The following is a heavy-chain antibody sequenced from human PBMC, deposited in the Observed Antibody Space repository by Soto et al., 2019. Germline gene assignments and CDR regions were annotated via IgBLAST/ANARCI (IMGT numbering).Heavy chain of an antibody. CDR1: GDSISSADYS. J-gene: IGHJ4*02. CDR2: IFHSGTT. CDR3: AREPYPPKARNDF. V-gene: IGHV4-30-4*01. Sequence: SETLSLTCSVSGDSISSADYSWTWIRQSPGEGLEWMGYIFHSGTTYYNPSLKGRLLISIENSKNQFSLRLTSVTAADSAVYFCAREPYPPKARNDFWGPVTLVSVSS.